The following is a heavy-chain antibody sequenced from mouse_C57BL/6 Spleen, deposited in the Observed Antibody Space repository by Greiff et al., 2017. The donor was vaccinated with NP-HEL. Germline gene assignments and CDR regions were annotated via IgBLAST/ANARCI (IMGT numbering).Heavy chain of an antibody. Sequence: EVHLVESGGGLVQPKGSLKLSCAASGFSFNTYAMNWVRQAPGKGLEWVARIRSKSNNYATYYADSVKDRFTISRDDSESMLYLQMNNLKTEDTAMYYCVRHRLGDYFDYWGQGTTLTVSS. CDR3: VRHRLGDYFDY. V-gene: IGHV10-1*01. CDR2: IRSKSNNYAT. CDR1: GFSFNTYA. J-gene: IGHJ2*01. D-gene: IGHD3-3*01.